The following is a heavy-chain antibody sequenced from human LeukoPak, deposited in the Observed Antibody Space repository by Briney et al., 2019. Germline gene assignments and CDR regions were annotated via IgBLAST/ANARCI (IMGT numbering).Heavy chain of an antibody. CDR2: IRYDGSNK. D-gene: IGHD1-26*01. J-gene: IGHJ6*03. CDR3: AKDGVGRYPYYMDV. Sequence: GGSLRLSCTVSGFTFSSYGMHWVRQAPGKGLEWVAFIRYDGSNKNYADSVKGRFTISRDNSKKTLYLQMNSLRAEDTAVYYCAKDGVGRYPYYMDVWGKGTTVTIFS. CDR1: GFTFSSYG. V-gene: IGHV3-30*02.